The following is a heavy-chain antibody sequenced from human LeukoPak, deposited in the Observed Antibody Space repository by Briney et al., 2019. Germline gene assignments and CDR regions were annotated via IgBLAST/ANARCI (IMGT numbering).Heavy chain of an antibody. CDR2: INPGGGST. Sequence: GASVKVSCKASGYTFISHYMHWVRQAPGQGLEWMGIINPGGGSTSYAQKFQGRVTMTRDTSTSTVYMELSRLRSEDTAVYYCASDGYSSGWYVLDYWGQGTLVTVSS. CDR1: GYTFISHY. CDR3: ASDGYSSGWYVLDY. J-gene: IGHJ4*02. V-gene: IGHV1-46*01. D-gene: IGHD6-19*01.